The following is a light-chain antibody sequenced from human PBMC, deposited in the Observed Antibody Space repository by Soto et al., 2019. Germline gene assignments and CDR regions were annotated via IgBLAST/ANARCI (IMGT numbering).Light chain of an antibody. CDR2: EVS. V-gene: IGLV2-14*01. J-gene: IGLJ2*01. CDR3: SSYTSSSTLVV. Sequence: QSALTQPASVSGSPGQSITISCTGTSSDVGGYNYVSWYQQHPGNAPKLMIYEVSNRPSGVSNRFSGSKSGNTASLTISGLQAEDGADYYCSSYTSSSTLVVFGGGTKLTVL. CDR1: SSDVGGYNY.